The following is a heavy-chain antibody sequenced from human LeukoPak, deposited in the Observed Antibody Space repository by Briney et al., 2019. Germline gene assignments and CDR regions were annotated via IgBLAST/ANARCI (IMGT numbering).Heavy chain of an antibody. CDR3: ARNNWGIDY. D-gene: IGHD7-27*01. CDR1: GFPFRDHW. J-gene: IGHJ4*02. V-gene: IGHV3-74*01. Sequence: GGALRLSCAASGFPFRDHWMHWVRQAPGKGLLWVARINYDGSDTSHVDSVEGRFTISRDNAKDTLYLQMNSLRVEDTAVYYCARNNWGIDYWGQGTLVAVSS. CDR2: INYDGSDT.